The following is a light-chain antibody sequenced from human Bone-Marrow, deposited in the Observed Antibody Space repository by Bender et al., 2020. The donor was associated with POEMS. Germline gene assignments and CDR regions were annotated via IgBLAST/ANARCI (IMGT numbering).Light chain of an antibody. CDR1: KLDNKN. Sequence: SYDLTQPPSVSVSPGQTATITCSGGKLDNKNGFWHWYQQKPGQSPLLVIYQDFKRPSGVPARFSGSKSGTSASLAISDIQSEDEGDYYCSSWDDSLSGWVFGGGTKLTVL. CDR3: SSWDDSLSGWV. J-gene: IGLJ3*02. V-gene: IGLV3-1*01. CDR2: QDF.